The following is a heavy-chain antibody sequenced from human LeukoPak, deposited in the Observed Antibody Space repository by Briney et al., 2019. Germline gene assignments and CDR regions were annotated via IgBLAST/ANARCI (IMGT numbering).Heavy chain of an antibody. CDR1: GGTFSSYA. CDR3: ARDLLPNYDSSGNYSPFDY. CDR2: INPSGGST. D-gene: IGHD3-22*01. J-gene: IGHJ4*02. Sequence: ASVNVSCKASGGTFSSYAISWVRQAPGQGLEWMGIINPSGGSTSYAQKFQGRVTMTRDTSTSTVYMELSSLRSEDTAVYYCARDLLPNYDSSGNYSPFDYWGQGTLVTVSS. V-gene: IGHV1-46*01.